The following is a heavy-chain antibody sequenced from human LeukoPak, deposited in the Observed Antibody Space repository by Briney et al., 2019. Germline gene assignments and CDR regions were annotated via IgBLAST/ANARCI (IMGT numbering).Heavy chain of an antibody. J-gene: IGHJ4*02. Sequence: GGSLRLSCAASGFTVSSNYMCWVRQAPGKGLVWVSRINSDGSSTSYADSVKGRFTISRDNAKNTLYLQMNSLRAEDTAVYYCARDETVAGTPDYWGQGTLVTVSS. CDR2: INSDGSST. CDR3: ARDETVAGTPDY. CDR1: GFTVSSNY. D-gene: IGHD6-19*01. V-gene: IGHV3-74*01.